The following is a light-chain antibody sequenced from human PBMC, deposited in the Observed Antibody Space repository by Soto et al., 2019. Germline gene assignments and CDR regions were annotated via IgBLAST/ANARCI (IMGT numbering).Light chain of an antibody. Sequence: QSALTQPASVSGSPGQSITISCIGTSSDIGGYNYVSWFQQHPGKVPKPLIYEVSNRPSGVSNRFSGSKSGNTASLTISGLQAEDEADYYCSSHTSSSSLVVFGGGTKLTVL. CDR2: EVS. CDR3: SSHTSSSSLVV. V-gene: IGLV2-14*01. J-gene: IGLJ2*01. CDR1: SSDIGGYNY.